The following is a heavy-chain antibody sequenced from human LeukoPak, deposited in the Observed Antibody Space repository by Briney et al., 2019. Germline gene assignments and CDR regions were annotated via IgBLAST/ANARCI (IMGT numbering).Heavy chain of an antibody. J-gene: IGHJ4*02. V-gene: IGHV4-4*02. CDR3: ARQGDSGWYYFDY. D-gene: IGHD6-19*01. CDR2: IYHSGST. CDR1: GGSISSSNW. Sequence: SGTLSLTCAVSGGSISSSNWWSWVRQPPGKGLEWIGEIYHSGSTNYNPSLKSRVAISVDKSKNQFSLKLTSVTAADTAAYYCARQGDSGWYYFDYWGQGTLVTVSS.